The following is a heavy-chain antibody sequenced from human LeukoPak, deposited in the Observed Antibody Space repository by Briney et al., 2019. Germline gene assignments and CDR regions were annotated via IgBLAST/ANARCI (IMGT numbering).Heavy chain of an antibody. CDR1: GFTVSNNF. V-gene: IGHV3-11*04. CDR2: ISSSGSSI. CDR3: ARGAATNLWPSDY. Sequence: GGSLRLSCAVSGFTVSNNFMSWVRQAPGKGLEWVSYISSSGSSIYYADSVKGRFTISRDNAKNSLYLQMNSLRAEDTAIYYCARGAATNLWPSDYWGQGTLVTVSS. D-gene: IGHD3-10*01. J-gene: IGHJ4*02.